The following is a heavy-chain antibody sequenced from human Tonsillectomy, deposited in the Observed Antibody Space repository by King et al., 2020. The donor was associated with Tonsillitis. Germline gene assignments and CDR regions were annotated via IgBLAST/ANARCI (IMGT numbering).Heavy chain of an antibody. CDR2: INWNGGST. CDR1: GFTFDDYG. Sequence: EVQLVESGGGVVRPGGSLRLSCAASGFTFDDYGMSWVHQAPGKGLEYVSGINWNGGSTGYADSVKGRFTISRDNAKNSLYLQMNSLRAEDTALYYCARDPARYCSGGSCYAEDFQHWGQGTLVTVSS. D-gene: IGHD2-15*01. J-gene: IGHJ1*01. V-gene: IGHV3-20*04. CDR3: ARDPARYCSGGSCYAEDFQH.